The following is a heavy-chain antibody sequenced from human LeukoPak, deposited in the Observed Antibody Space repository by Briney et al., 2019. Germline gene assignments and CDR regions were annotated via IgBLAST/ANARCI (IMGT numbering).Heavy chain of an antibody. V-gene: IGHV3-30-3*01. D-gene: IGHD5-18*01. CDR1: GFTFSSYA. Sequence: GGSLRLSCAASGFTFSSYAMHWVHQAPGKGLEWVAVISYDGSNKYYADSVKGRFTISRDNSRNTLYLQMNSLRAEDTAVYYCARWPHGYSYGSPRGPHDAFGIWGQGTMVTVSS. CDR3: ARWPHGYSYGSPRGPHDAFGI. CDR2: ISYDGSNK. J-gene: IGHJ3*02.